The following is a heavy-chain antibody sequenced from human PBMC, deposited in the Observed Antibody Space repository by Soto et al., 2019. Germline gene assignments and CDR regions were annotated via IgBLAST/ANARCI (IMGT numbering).Heavy chain of an antibody. CDR1: GYTFTNYA. CDR3: ARGERYYYDSSGYFGFDY. D-gene: IGHD3-22*01. V-gene: IGHV1-3*01. J-gene: IGHJ4*02. CDR2: INAGNGNT. Sequence: ASVKVSCKASGYTFTNYAIHWVRQAPGQRLEWMGWINAGNGNTKYSQKFQGRVTITRDTSTSTAYMELSSLRSEDTAVYYCARGERYYYDSSGYFGFDYWGQGTLVTVSS.